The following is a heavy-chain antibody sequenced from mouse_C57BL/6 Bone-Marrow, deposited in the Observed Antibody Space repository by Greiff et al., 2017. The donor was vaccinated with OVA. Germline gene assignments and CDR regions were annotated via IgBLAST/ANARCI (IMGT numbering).Heavy chain of an antibody. J-gene: IGHJ2*01. CDR2: IDPENGDT. Sequence: DVKLQESGAELVRPGASVKLSCTASGFNIKDYYMHWVKQRPEQGLEWIGWIDPENGDTEYASKFQGKATITADTSSNTAYLQLSSLTSEDTAVYYSTTWSRVGYWGQGTTLTVSS. CDR1: GFNIKDYY. V-gene: IGHV14-4*01. CDR3: TTWSRVGY.